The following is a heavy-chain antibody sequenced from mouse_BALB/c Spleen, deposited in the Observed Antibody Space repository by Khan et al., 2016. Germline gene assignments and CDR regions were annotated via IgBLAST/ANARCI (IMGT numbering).Heavy chain of an antibody. CDR2: ISSGGTT. CDR1: GFTFSSYA. Sequence: EVELVESGGGLVKPGGSLKFSCAASGFTFSSYAMSWVRQTPEKRLEWVASISSGGTTYYPDSVKGRFTISRDDARNILYLQKNSLRAEDTDMYYCAREENALDYWGQGTSVTVSS. V-gene: IGHV5-6-5*01. CDR3: AREENALDY. J-gene: IGHJ4*01.